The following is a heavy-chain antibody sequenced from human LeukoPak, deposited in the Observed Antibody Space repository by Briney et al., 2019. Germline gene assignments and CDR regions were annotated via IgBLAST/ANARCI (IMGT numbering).Heavy chain of an antibody. Sequence: ASVKVSCKASGYTFTSYGISWVRQAPGQGLEWMGWISAYNGNTNYAQKLQGRVTMTTDTSTSTAYMELRSLRSDETAVYYCARDAVVVVAATLFDYYYYGMDVWGQGTTVTVSS. CDR2: ISAYNGNT. V-gene: IGHV1-18*01. CDR3: ARDAVVVVAATLFDYYYYGMDV. CDR1: GYTFTSYG. J-gene: IGHJ6*02. D-gene: IGHD2-15*01.